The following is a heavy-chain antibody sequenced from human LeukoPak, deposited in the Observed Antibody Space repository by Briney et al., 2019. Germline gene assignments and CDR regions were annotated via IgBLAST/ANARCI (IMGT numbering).Heavy chain of an antibody. V-gene: IGHV4-4*02. J-gene: IGHJ4*02. Sequence: SGTLSLTCAVSGDSVSSSNWWTWVRQPPGKGLEWIGEIYRSGSTNYNPSLKSRVTISVDKSKNQFSLKLSSVTAADTAVYYCARNGGNSDLDYWGQGTLVTVSS. CDR2: IYRSGST. CDR1: GDSVSSSNW. D-gene: IGHD4-23*01. CDR3: ARNGGNSDLDY.